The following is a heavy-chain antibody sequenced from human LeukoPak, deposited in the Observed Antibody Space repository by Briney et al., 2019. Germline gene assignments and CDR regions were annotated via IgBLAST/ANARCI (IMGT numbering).Heavy chain of an antibody. CDR1: GDRFTSYW. V-gene: IGHV5-51*01. Sequence: GESLKISCQGYGDRFTSYWIGWVRQMPGKGLEWMGIIYPGDSDSRYSPSFQGQVTISADKSISTAYLQWSSLKASDTAMYYCARQTDCSSTSCYDYWGQGTLVTVSS. D-gene: IGHD2-2*01. CDR3: ARQTDCSSTSCYDY. J-gene: IGHJ4*02. CDR2: IYPGDSDS.